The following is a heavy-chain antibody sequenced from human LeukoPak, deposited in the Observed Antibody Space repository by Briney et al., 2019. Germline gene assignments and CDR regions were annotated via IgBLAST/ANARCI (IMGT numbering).Heavy chain of an antibody. J-gene: IGHJ4*02. CDR2: IRSKANSYAT. D-gene: IGHD2-15*01. CDR3: TMRVVSLPFDY. V-gene: IGHV3-73*01. Sequence: GGSLRLSCAASGFTFSGSAMPWVRQASGKGLEWVGRIRSKANSYATAYAASVKGRFTISRDDSKNTAYLQMNSLKTEDTAVYYCTMRVVSLPFDYWGQGTLVTVSS. CDR1: GFTFSGSA.